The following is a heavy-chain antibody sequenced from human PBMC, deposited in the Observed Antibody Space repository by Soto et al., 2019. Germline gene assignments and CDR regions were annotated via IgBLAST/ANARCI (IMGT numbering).Heavy chain of an antibody. D-gene: IGHD6-19*01. CDR1: GGSFSGYY. CDR2: INHSGST. Sequence: SETLSLTCAVYGGSFSGYYWSSIRQPPGKGLEWIGEINHSGSTNYNPSLKSRVTISVDTSKNQFSLKLSSVTAADTAVYYCEREASDSSGWPFDYWGQGTLDTVSS. V-gene: IGHV4-34*01. CDR3: EREASDSSGWPFDY. J-gene: IGHJ4*02.